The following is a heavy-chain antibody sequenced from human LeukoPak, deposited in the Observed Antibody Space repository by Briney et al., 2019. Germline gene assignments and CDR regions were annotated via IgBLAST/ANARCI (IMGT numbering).Heavy chain of an antibody. CDR2: ISYDGSNK. CDR1: GFTFSSYG. V-gene: IGHV3-30*18. J-gene: IGHJ4*02. Sequence: GRSLRLSCAASGFTFSSYGMHWVRQAPGKGLEWVAVISYDGSNKYYAGSVKGRFTISRDNSKNTLYLQMNSLRAEDTAVYYCAKDPDRGYSYGYVDYWGQGTLVTVSS. CDR3: AKDPDRGYSYGYVDY. D-gene: IGHD5-18*01.